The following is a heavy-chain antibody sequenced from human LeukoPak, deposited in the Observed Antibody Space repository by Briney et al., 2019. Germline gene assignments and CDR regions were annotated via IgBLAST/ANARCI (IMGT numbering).Heavy chain of an antibody. D-gene: IGHD3-22*01. CDR3: AKDRMSGPDSSGYRPPQLDWFDP. CDR2: ISYDGSNK. CDR1: GFTFSSYA. J-gene: IGHJ5*02. V-gene: IGHV3-30*04. Sequence: PGGSLRLSCAASGFTFSSYAMHWVRQAPGKGLEWVAVISYDGSNKYYADSVKGRFTISRDNSKNTLYLQMNSLRAEDTAVYYCAKDRMSGPDSSGYRPPQLDWFDPWGQGTLVTVSS.